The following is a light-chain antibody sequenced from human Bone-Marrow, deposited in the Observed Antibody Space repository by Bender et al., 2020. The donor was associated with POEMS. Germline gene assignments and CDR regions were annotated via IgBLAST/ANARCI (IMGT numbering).Light chain of an antibody. CDR3: SSYAGSNILH. Sequence: QLVLTQSPSASASLGASVKLTCTLSSGHSTYDIAWHQQQPEKGPRYLMKLNSDGSYTKGDGIPDRFSGSSSGAERYLTISSLQSEDEADYYCSSYAGSNILHFGSGTKVTVL. V-gene: IGLV4-69*01. CDR1: SGHSTYD. CDR2: LNSDGSY. J-gene: IGLJ1*01.